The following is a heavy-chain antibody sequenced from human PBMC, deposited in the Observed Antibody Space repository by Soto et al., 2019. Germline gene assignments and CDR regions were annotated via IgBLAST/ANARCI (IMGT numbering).Heavy chain of an antibody. CDR2: IKSKTDGGTT. CDR3: SHGYYQYFES. CDR1: GVTLSNVW. J-gene: IGHJ4*02. D-gene: IGHD5-18*01. Sequence: GSLRLSCAVSGVTLSNVWMNWVRQAPGKGPEWVGRIKSKTDGGTTDYAAPVKGRFTISRDDSENTLYLQMNSLKTEDTAVYYCSHGYYQYFESWGQGTLVTVSS. V-gene: IGHV3-15*07.